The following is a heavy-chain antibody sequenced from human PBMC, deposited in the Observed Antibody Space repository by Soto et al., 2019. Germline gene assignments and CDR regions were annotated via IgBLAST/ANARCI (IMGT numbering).Heavy chain of an antibody. Sequence: QVQLVESGGGVVQPGRSLRLSCAASGFTFSSYGMHWVRQAPGKGLEWVAVIWYDGSNKYYADSVKGRFTISRDNSKNTLYLQMNSLRAEDTAVYYCAGNKQWLALDYWGQGTLVTVSS. CDR1: GFTFSSYG. CDR3: AGNKQWLALDY. CDR2: IWYDGSNK. D-gene: IGHD6-19*01. J-gene: IGHJ4*02. V-gene: IGHV3-33*01.